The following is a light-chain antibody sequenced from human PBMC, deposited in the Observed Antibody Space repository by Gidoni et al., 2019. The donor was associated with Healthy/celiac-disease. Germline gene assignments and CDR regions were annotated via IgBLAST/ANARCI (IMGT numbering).Light chain of an antibody. V-gene: IGKV3-15*01. CDR2: GAS. CDR3: QQYNNWPRT. Sequence: EIVMTQPPATLSVSPGERATLSCRASQSVSSNLAWYQQKPGQAPRLLIYGASTRATGIPARFSGSGSGTEFTLTISSLQSEDFAVYYCQQYNNWPRTFXHXTKVEIK. J-gene: IGKJ1*01. CDR1: QSVSSN.